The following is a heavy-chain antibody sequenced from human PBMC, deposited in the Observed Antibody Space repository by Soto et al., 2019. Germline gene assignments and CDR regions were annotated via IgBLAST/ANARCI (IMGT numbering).Heavy chain of an antibody. CDR3: ARRNYYYYGMDV. Sequence: QVQLQQWGAGLLKPSETLSLTCAVYGGSFSGYYWSWIRQPPGKGLEWIGEINHSGSTNYNPSLKSRVTISVDTSKNQFSLRLRSVTAADTAVYYCARRNYYYYGMDVWGQGTTVTVSS. V-gene: IGHV4-34*01. CDR1: GGSFSGYY. J-gene: IGHJ6*02. CDR2: INHSGST.